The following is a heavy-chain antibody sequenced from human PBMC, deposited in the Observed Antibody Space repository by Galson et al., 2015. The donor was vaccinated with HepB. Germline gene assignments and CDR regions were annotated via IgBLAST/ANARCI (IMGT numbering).Heavy chain of an antibody. CDR3: ATGPGYCSGGSCYGPDY. J-gene: IGHJ4*02. CDR1: GYTLTELS. V-gene: IGHV1-24*01. Sequence: SVKVSCKVSGYTLTELSMHWVRQAPGKGLEWMGGFDPEDGETIYAQKFQGRVTMTEDTSTDTAYMELSSLRSEDTAVYYCATGPGYCSGGSCYGPDYWGQGTLVTVSS. D-gene: IGHD2-15*01. CDR2: FDPEDGET.